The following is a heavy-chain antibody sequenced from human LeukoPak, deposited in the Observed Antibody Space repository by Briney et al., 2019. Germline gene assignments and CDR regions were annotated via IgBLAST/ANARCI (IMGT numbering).Heavy chain of an antibody. CDR2: IGTAGDT. V-gene: IGHV3-13*01. D-gene: IGHD3-10*01. CDR3: ARGVRRPGSGSYSIRYFDY. Sequence: GGSLRLSCAASGFTFSSYDMHWVRQVTGEGLEWVSSIGTAGDTYFPGSVKGRFTISRENAKNSLYLQMNSLRAGDTAVYYCARGVRRPGSGSYSIRYFDYWGQGTLVTVSS. J-gene: IGHJ4*02. CDR1: GFTFSSYD.